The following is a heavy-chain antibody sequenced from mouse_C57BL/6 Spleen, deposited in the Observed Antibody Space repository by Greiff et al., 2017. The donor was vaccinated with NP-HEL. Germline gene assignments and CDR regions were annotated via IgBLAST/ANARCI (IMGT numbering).Heavy chain of an antibody. Sequence: QVQLQQPGAELVRPGSSVKLSCKASGYTFTSYWMHWVKQRPIQGLEWIGNIDPSDSETHYNQKFKDKATLTVDKSSSTAYMQLSSLTSEDSAVYYCARKATMVTTGAMDYWGQETSVTVSS. CDR3: ARKATMVTTGAMDY. J-gene: IGHJ4*01. CDR1: GYTFTSYW. CDR2: IDPSDSET. V-gene: IGHV1-52*01. D-gene: IGHD2-2*01.